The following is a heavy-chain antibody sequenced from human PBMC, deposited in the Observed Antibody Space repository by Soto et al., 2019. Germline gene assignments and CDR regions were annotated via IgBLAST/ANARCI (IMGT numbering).Heavy chain of an antibody. J-gene: IGHJ6*03. CDR1: GYSFTSYW. Sequence: GESLKISCKGSGYSFTSYWIGWVRQMPGKGLEWMGIIYPGDSDTRYSPSFQGQVTISADKSISTAYLQWSSLKASDTAMYYCARQGDSGSYYYYYMDVWGKGTTVTVSS. CDR3: ARQGDSGSYYYYYMDV. CDR2: IYPGDSDT. D-gene: IGHD2-21*01. V-gene: IGHV5-51*01.